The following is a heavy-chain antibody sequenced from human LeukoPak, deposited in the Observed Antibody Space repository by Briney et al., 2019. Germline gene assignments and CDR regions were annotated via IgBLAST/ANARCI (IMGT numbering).Heavy chain of an antibody. J-gene: IGHJ6*02. V-gene: IGHV3-20*04. Sequence: PGGSLRLSCAASGFTFDDYGMSWVRQAPGKGLEWVSGINWNGGSTGYVDSVKGRFTISRDNSKNTLYLQMNSLRAEDTAVYFCARGGHCSTTSCSNYDGMDVWGQGTTLTVSS. CDR3: ARGGHCSTTSCSNYDGMDV. D-gene: IGHD2-2*01. CDR2: INWNGGST. CDR1: GFTFDDYG.